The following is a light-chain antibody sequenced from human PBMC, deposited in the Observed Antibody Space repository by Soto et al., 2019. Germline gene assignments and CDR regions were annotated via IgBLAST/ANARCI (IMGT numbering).Light chain of an antibody. Sequence: DIQMTQSPSSLSASVGDRVTITCRASQSISYYLNWYQHKPGKAPKLLIYAASSLQSGVPSRFSGSGSGTDFTHTISSLQPEDFVTYYCQQSYSTPLTFGGGTKVEIK. CDR2: AAS. J-gene: IGKJ4*01. CDR1: QSISYY. CDR3: QQSYSTPLT. V-gene: IGKV1-39*01.